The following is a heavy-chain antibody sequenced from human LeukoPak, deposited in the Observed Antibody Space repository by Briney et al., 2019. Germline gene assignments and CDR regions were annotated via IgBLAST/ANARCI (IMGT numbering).Heavy chain of an antibody. Sequence: SETLSLTCTVSGASISSYYWSWIRQPAGKGLEWIGHIYSSGSTNYNPSLKSRVTISVDTSKNQFSLKLSSVTAADTAVYYCARDTYYYTGSVSYDYWGQGTLVTVSS. J-gene: IGHJ4*02. CDR1: GASISSYY. V-gene: IGHV4-4*07. CDR3: ARDTYYYTGSVSYDY. D-gene: IGHD3-22*01. CDR2: IYSSGST.